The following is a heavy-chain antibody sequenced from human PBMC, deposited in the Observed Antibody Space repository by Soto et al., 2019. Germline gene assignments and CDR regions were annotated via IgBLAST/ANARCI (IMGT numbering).Heavy chain of an antibody. CDR2: IDYNGVT. J-gene: IGHJ4*02. D-gene: IGHD2-15*01. V-gene: IGHV4-39*01. CDR3: GKVLVGATGHSESDS. Sequence: PSETLSLTCTVSGGSIYRSGYYWGWIRQPPGRGLEWIGNIDYNGVTYSNPSLKSRVTISRDTSKNQFSLKLTSVTAADTALYYCGKVLVGATGHSESDSWGPGILVTVS. CDR1: GGSIYRSGYY.